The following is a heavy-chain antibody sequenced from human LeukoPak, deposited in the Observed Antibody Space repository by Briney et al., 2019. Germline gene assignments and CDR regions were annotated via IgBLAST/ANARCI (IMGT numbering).Heavy chain of an antibody. V-gene: IGHV1-18*01. Sequence: ASVKVSCKASGYTFTSYGISWVRQAPGQGLEWMGWISAYNGNTNYAQKLQGRVTMTTDTSTSTAYMELRSLRSDDTAVYYCARPKDGNTKGAFDYWGQGTLVTVSS. J-gene: IGHJ4*02. CDR1: GYTFTSYG. CDR3: ARPKDGNTKGAFDY. D-gene: IGHD1-14*01. CDR2: ISAYNGNT.